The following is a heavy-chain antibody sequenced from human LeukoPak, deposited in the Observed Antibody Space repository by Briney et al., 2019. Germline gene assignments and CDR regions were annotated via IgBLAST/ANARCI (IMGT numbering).Heavy chain of an antibody. J-gene: IGHJ4*02. D-gene: IGHD6-13*01. V-gene: IGHV3-74*01. CDR3: ARRVAAAAPYYFDY. CDR1: GSTFSSYW. Sequence: GGSLRLSCAASGSTFSSYWMHWVRQAPGKGLVWVSRINSDGSSTNYADSVKGRFTISRDNANNTLYLQMNSLRAEDTAVYYCARRVAAAAPYYFDYWGQGTLVTVSS. CDR2: INSDGSST.